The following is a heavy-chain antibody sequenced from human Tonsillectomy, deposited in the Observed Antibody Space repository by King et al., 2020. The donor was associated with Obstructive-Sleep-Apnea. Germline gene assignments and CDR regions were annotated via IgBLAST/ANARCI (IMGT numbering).Heavy chain of an antibody. CDR1: GGSISSYY. V-gene: IGHV4-4*07. CDR3: ARGVITFGGVIGP. CDR2: IYTSGSA. D-gene: IGHD3-16*02. J-gene: IGHJ5*02. Sequence: QLQESGPGLVKPSETLSLTCTVSGGSISSYYWSWIRQPAGKGLEWIERIYTSGSANYSPSLKSRVTMSVDTPKNQFSLKLRSVTAADTAVYYCARGVITFGGVIGPWGQGTLVTVSS.